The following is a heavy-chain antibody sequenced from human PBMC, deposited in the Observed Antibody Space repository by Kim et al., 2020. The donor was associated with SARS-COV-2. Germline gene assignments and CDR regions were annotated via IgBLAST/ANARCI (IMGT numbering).Heavy chain of an antibody. CDR3: ARKRLRRGAFDI. D-gene: IGHD4-17*01. J-gene: IGHJ3*02. Sequence: NYNPSLKSRVTISVDTSKNQFSLKLSSVTAADTAVYYCARKRLRRGAFDIWGQGTMVTVSS. V-gene: IGHV4-34*01.